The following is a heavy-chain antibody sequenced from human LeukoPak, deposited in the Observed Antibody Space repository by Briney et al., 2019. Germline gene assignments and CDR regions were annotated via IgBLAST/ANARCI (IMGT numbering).Heavy chain of an antibody. CDR2: ISGSGGST. CDR1: GFTFSSYA. J-gene: IGHJ1*01. Sequence: GGSLRLSCAASGFTFSSYAMSWVRQAPGKGLEWVSAISGSGGSTYYADSVKGRFTISRDNSKNTLYLQMNSLRAEDTAVYCCAKDRNDILTGHGPSGAEYFQHWGQGTLVTVSS. CDR3: AKDRNDILTGHGPSGAEYFQH. V-gene: IGHV3-23*01. D-gene: IGHD3-9*01.